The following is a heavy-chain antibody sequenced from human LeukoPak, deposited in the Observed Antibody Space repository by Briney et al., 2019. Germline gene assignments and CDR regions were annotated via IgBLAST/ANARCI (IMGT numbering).Heavy chain of an antibody. Sequence: GGSLRLSCEGPERMVRNSYMSWVRQSPGRGLEWVSVIYSGGSTDYADSVKGRFTTSRDTSKSTLYLQMNDVRAEDTGIYYCVRDLRDRRGYSNYYMDVWGKGTTVTVSS. CDR1: ERMVRNSY. D-gene: IGHD3-10*01. CDR3: VRDLRDRRGYSNYYMDV. J-gene: IGHJ6*03. V-gene: IGHV3-53*01. CDR2: IYSGGST.